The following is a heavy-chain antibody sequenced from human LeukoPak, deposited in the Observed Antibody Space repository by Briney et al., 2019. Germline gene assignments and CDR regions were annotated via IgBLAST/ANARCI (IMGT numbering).Heavy chain of an antibody. D-gene: IGHD3-10*02. CDR1: GFAFSSYA. V-gene: IGHV3-48*03. Sequence: PGKSLRLSCAASGFAFSSYAMSWVRQAPGKGLEWVSCISSSGSTIYYADSVKGRFTISRDNAKNSLYLQMNSLRAEDTAVYYCAELGITMIGGVWGKGTTVTISS. J-gene: IGHJ6*04. CDR3: AELGITMIGGV. CDR2: ISSSGSTI.